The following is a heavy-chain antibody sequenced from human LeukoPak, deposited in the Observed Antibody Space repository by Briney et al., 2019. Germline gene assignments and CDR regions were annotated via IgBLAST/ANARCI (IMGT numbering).Heavy chain of an antibody. J-gene: IGHJ5*02. CDR3: ARGRYSYGYLGGPRFDP. CDR2: INHSGST. Sequence: SETLSLTCAVYGGSFSGYYWSWIRQPPGKGLEWIGEINHSGSTNYNPSLKSRVTITVDTSKNQFSLKLSSVTAADTAVYYCARGRYSYGYLGGPRFDPWGQGTLVTVSS. D-gene: IGHD5-18*01. CDR1: GGSFSGYY. V-gene: IGHV4-34*01.